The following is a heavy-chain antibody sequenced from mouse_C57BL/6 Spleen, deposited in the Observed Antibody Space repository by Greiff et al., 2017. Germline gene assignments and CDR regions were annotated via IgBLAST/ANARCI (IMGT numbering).Heavy chain of an antibody. J-gene: IGHJ3*01. CDR2: ISSGGSYT. CDR1: GFTFSSYG. V-gene: IGHV5-6*01. CDR3: ARWDYGNYGAY. Sequence: EVKLVESGGDLVKPGGSLKLSCAASGFTFSSYGMSWVRQTPDKRLEWVATISSGGSYTYYPDSVKGRYTISRDNAKNTLDLQMSSLKSEDTAMYYCARWDYGNYGAYWGQGTLVTVSA. D-gene: IGHD2-1*01.